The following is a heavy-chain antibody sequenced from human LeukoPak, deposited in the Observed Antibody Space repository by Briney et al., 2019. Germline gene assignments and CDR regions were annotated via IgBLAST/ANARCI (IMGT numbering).Heavy chain of an antibody. CDR3: ARVLAAYCGGDCPTPDTFDI. Sequence: GGSLRLSCAASGFSFSTLSMNWVRQAPGKGLEWVSYISSSGSTIYYADSVKGRFTISRDNAKNSLYLQMNSLRAEDTAVYYCARVLAAYCGGDCPTPDTFDIWGQGTMVTVSS. V-gene: IGHV3-48*04. CDR1: GFSFSTLS. J-gene: IGHJ3*02. D-gene: IGHD2-21*02. CDR2: ISSSGSTI.